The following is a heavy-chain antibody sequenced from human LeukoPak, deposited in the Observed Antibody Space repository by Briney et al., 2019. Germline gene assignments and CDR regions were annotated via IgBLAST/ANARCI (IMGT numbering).Heavy chain of an antibody. CDR2: IISDGSST. Sequence: GGSLRLSCAASGFTFSSHWMHWVRQAPGKGLVWVSRIISDGSSTSYADSVKGRFTISRDNAKNTLYLQMNSLRDEDTAVYYRAGTIFGVVINWFDYWGQGTLVTVSS. D-gene: IGHD3-3*01. V-gene: IGHV3-74*01. J-gene: IGHJ4*02. CDR1: GFTFSSHW. CDR3: AGTIFGVVINWFDY.